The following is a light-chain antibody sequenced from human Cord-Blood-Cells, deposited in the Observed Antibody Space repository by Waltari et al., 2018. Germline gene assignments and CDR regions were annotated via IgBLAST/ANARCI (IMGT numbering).Light chain of an antibody. CDR2: KAS. V-gene: IGKV1-5*03. Sequence: DIQMTQSPSTLSAYVGDRVTITCRASQSISSWLVWYQQKPGKAPKLLIYKASSLESGVPSRFSGSGSGTEFTLTISSLQPDDFATYYCQQYNSYPWTFGQGTKVEIK. CDR3: QQYNSYPWT. J-gene: IGKJ1*01. CDR1: QSISSW.